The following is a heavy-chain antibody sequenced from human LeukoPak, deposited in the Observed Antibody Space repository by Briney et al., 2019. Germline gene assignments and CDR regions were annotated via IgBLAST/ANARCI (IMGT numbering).Heavy chain of an antibody. CDR1: GFTFSSAT. CDR3: AKDPNWDRGS. J-gene: IGHJ5*02. D-gene: IGHD7-27*01. Sequence: GGSLKLSCATSGFTFSSATMMWVRQAPGKGLEFVSGVGPSGGTGTYADSVKGRFTISRDNSKNTLYLQMNSLRVEDTAVYYCAKDPNWDRGSWGQGTLVTVSS. CDR2: VGPSGGTG. V-gene: IGHV3-23*01.